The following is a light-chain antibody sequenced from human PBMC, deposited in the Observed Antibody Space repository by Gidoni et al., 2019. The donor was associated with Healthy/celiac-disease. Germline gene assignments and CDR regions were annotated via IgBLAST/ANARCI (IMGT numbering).Light chain of an antibody. V-gene: IGKV1-39*01. CDR3: QQSYSTPRT. Sequence: DIQMTQSPSSLSASVGDRVTSTCRASKSISSYLNWYQQQPGKAPKLLIYAASSLLSGVPSRFSGSGSGTDFTLTISSLQPEDFATYYCQQSYSTPRTFGQGTKVEIK. J-gene: IGKJ1*01. CDR2: AAS. CDR1: KSISSY.